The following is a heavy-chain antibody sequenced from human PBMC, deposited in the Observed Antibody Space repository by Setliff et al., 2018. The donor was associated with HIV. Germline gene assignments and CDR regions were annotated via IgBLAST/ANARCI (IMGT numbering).Heavy chain of an antibody. V-gene: IGHV1-69*16. CDR3: ARDPLTDYGGNSPVFGY. CDR1: GYTFTSHY. J-gene: IGHJ4*02. D-gene: IGHD2-21*02. Sequence: SVKVSCKASGYTFTSHYIHWVRQAPGQGLEWMGGTTPLLGTTNYAQKFQGRVTITTDEPTNTAYMEVSSLRSEDTAVYYCARDPLTDYGGNSPVFGYWGQGTLVTVSS. CDR2: TTPLLGTT.